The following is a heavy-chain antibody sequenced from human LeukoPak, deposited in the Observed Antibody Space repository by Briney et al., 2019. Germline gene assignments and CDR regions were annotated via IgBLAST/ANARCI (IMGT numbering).Heavy chain of an antibody. CDR3: AKDFWGFSFGY. J-gene: IGHJ4*02. CDR1: GLTPTSTA. CDR2: MNGGNDGT. Sequence: GGSLRPSCAASGLTPTSTAMAWVRQAPGNGHEWVSAMNGGNDGTHYAESVKGRFTIARDNSKNTVYLQMNSLRVEDTALYYCAKDFWGFSFGYWGQGMLVTVSS. V-gene: IGHV3-23*01. D-gene: IGHD7-27*01.